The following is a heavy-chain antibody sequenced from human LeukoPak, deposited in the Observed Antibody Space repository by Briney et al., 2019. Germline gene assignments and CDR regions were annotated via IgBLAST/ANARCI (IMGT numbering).Heavy chain of an antibody. D-gene: IGHD3-10*01. CDR2: ISGSGGST. CDR1: GFTFSSYA. J-gene: IGHJ4*02. V-gene: IGHV3-23*01. Sequence: GGSLRLSCAASGFTFSSYAMSWVRQAPGKGLEWVSAISGSGGSTYYADSVKGRFTISRDNSKNTLYLQMNSLRAEDTAVYYCAKGRLLWFGETLALDYWGQGTLVTVSS. CDR3: AKGRLLWFGETLALDY.